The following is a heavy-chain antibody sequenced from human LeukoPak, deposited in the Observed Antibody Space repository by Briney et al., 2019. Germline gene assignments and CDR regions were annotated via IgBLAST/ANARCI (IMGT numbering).Heavy chain of an antibody. CDR1: GFTFSSYS. V-gene: IGHV3-21*01. J-gene: IGHJ4*02. Sequence: PGGSLRLSCAASGFTFSSYSMNWVRQAPGKGLEWVSSISSSSSYIYYADSVKGRFTISRDNAKNSLYLQMNSLRAEDTALYYCAVATRSFLPDYCWGQGTLVTVSS. D-gene: IGHD5-12*01. CDR2: ISSSSSYI. CDR3: AVATRSFLPDYC.